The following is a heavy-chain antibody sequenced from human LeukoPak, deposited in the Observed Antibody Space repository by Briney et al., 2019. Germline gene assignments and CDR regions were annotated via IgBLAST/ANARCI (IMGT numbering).Heavy chain of an antibody. Sequence: SETLSLTCTVSGGSIRSGGYYWSWIRQHPGKVLEWIGYIYYSGSTYYNPSLKSRVTISVDTSKNQFSLKLGSVTAADTAVYYCARAGYYGSGRINWFDPWGQGTLVTVSS. CDR2: IYYSGST. V-gene: IGHV4-31*03. J-gene: IGHJ5*02. CDR3: ARAGYYGSGRINWFDP. D-gene: IGHD3-10*01. CDR1: GGSIRSGGYY.